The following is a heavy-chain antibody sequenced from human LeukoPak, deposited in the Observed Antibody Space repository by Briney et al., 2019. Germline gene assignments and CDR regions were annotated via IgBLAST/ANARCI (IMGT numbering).Heavy chain of an antibody. J-gene: IGHJ4*02. CDR3: AKDGIERDYYDSSGYYGY. V-gene: IGHV3-30*02. Sequence: GRSLRLSCAASGFTFSSYGMHWVRQAPGKGLEWVAFIRYDGSNKYYADSVKGRFTISRDNSKNTLYLQMNSLRAEDTAVYYCAKDGIERDYYDSSGYYGYWGQGTLVTVSS. CDR2: IRYDGSNK. D-gene: IGHD3-22*01. CDR1: GFTFSSYG.